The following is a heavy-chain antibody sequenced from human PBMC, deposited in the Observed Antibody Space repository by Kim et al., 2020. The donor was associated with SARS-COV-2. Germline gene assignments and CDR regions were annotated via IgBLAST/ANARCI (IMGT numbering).Heavy chain of an antibody. Sequence: SVKGRFTISRDNARNSLYLQMNSLGAEDTALYYCAKDFLYCSSTSCYKRDIWGQGTMVTVSS. J-gene: IGHJ3*02. D-gene: IGHD2-2*01. V-gene: IGHV3-9*01. CDR3: AKDFLYCSSTSCYKRDI.